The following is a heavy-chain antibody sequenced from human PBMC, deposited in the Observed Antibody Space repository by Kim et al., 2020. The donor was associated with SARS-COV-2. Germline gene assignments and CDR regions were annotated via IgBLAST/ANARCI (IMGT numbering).Heavy chain of an antibody. CDR1: GFTFGDYG. V-gene: IGHV3-9*01. J-gene: IGHJ4*02. CDR3: AKVLRGKSAFDN. Sequence: GGSLRLSCAASGFTFGDYGMHWVRQTPGKGLEWVSGISGNSITKVYADSVKGRFTISRDNARNSLYLQMNSLGAEDTALYYCAKVLRGKSAFDNWGQG. D-gene: IGHD6-13*01. CDR2: ISGNSITK.